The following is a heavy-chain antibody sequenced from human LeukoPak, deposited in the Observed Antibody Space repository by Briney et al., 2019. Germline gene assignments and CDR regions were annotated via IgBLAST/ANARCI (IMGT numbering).Heavy chain of an antibody. CDR2: ISSSGSTI. CDR3: ARDTFTRLYYYGSGSYNYYYYYGMDV. D-gene: IGHD3-10*01. Sequence: GGSLRLSCAASGFTFSSYEMNWVRQAPGKGLEWVSYISSSGSTIYYADSVKGRFTISRDNDKNSLYLQMNSLRAEDTAVYYCARDTFTRLYYYGSGSYNYYYYYGMDVWGQGTTVTVSS. CDR1: GFTFSSYE. V-gene: IGHV3-48*03. J-gene: IGHJ6*02.